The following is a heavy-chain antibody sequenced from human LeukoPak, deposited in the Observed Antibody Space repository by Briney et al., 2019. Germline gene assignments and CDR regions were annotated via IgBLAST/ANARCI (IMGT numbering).Heavy chain of an antibody. J-gene: IGHJ4*02. Sequence: SETLSLTCTVSGGSISNYLWSWIRQSPGQGPEWIGYISSSGTKYNPSLGSRVTISVDMSKNQFSLKLNSVTAADTAVYYCARDKSLRGNWFGNDYWGQGTLVTVSS. V-gene: IGHV4-59*13. CDR2: ISSSGT. D-gene: IGHD3-10*01. CDR1: GGSISNYL. CDR3: ARDKSLRGNWFGNDY.